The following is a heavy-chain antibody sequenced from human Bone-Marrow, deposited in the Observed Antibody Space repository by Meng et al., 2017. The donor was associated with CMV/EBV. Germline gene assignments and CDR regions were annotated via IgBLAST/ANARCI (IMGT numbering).Heavy chain of an antibody. V-gene: IGHV4-61*01. CDR1: GGSVSSGSYY. Sequence: SETLSLTCTVSGGSVSSGSYYWSWIRQPPGKGLEWIGYIYYSGSTNYNPSLKSRVTISVDTSKIQFSLKLSSVTAADTAVYYCARGSYSTDYYFDFWGQGTLVTVSS. D-gene: IGHD6-13*01. CDR2: IYYSGST. J-gene: IGHJ4*02. CDR3: ARGSYSTDYYFDF.